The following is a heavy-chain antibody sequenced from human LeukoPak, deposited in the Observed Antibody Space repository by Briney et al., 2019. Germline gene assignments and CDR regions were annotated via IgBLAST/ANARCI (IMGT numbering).Heavy chain of an antibody. CDR3: ARRRAPWKVATFPDY. CDR1: GGSISSSTYY. Sequence: SETLSLTCSVSGGSISSSTYYWGWIRQPPGKGLEWIATINYSGTTHYNPSLKSRVTISVDTSKNQFSLKLSSVTAADTAVYYCARRRAPWKVATFPDYWGQGTLVTVSS. V-gene: IGHV4-39*07. J-gene: IGHJ4*02. D-gene: IGHD5-12*01. CDR2: INYSGTT.